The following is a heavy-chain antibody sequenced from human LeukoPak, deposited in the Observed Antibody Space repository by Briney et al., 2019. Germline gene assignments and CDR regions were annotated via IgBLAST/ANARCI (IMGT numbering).Heavy chain of an antibody. CDR1: GGSFSGYY. CDR2: INHSGST. V-gene: IGHV4-34*01. J-gene: IGHJ3*02. D-gene: IGHD3-22*01. Sequence: SETLSLTCAVYGGSFSGYYWSWIRQPPGKGLEWIGEINHSGSTNYNPSLKSRVTISVDTSKNQFSLKLSSVTAADTAVYYCARRRYYYDSSGYYLDAFDIWGQGTMVTVSS. CDR3: ARRRYYYDSSGYYLDAFDI.